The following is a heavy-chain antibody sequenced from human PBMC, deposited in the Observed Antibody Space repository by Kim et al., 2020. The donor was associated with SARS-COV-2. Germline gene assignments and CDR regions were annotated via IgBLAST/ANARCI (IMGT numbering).Heavy chain of an antibody. CDR3: AKDADDYYYDSSGYYYDY. D-gene: IGHD3-22*01. Sequence: KGRFTISRDNSKNTLYLQMNSLRAEDTAVYYCAKDADDYYYDSSGYYYDYWGQGTLVTVSS. J-gene: IGHJ4*02. V-gene: IGHV3-23*01.